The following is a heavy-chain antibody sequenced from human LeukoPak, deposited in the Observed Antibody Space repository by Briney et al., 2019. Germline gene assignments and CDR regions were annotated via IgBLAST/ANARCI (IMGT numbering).Heavy chain of an antibody. Sequence: GGSLRLSCADSGFSFSSYWMTWVRQAPGKGLEWVANINQDGSEKNHVDSVKGRFAISRDNAKKSLYLQMNSLRADDTAVYYCTTDRGFSTLDDWGQGTLVTVSS. CDR3: TTDRGFSTLDD. V-gene: IGHV3-7*01. J-gene: IGHJ4*02. D-gene: IGHD3-10*01. CDR2: INQDGSEK. CDR1: GFSFSSYW.